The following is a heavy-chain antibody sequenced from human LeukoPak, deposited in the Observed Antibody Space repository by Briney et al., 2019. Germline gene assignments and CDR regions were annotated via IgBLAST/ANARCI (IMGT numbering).Heavy chain of an antibody. CDR3: ARVNQLVRRAFDY. J-gene: IGHJ4*02. Sequence: KPSETLSLTCAVYGGSFSGYYWSWIRQPPGKGLEWIGEINHSGSTNYNPSLKSRVTISVDTSKNQFSLKLSSVTAADTAVYYCARVNQLVRRAFDYWGQGTLVTVSS. D-gene: IGHD6-6*01. V-gene: IGHV4-34*01. CDR1: GGSFSGYY. CDR2: INHSGST.